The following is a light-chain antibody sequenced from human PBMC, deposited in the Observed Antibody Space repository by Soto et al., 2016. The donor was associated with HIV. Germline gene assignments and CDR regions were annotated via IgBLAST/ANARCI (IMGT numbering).Light chain of an antibody. J-gene: IGKJ1*01. CDR1: QNINIY. V-gene: IGKV1-39*01. CDR2: GAS. Sequence: DIQMTQSPSSLSAAVGDRVTITCRASQNINIYLNWYQQKPGSAPKLLIYGASSLQSGVPPRFTGSGSGTDFTLIISSLQREDFATYFCQQSYNTPRTFGQGTTVEIK. CDR3: QQSYNTPRT.